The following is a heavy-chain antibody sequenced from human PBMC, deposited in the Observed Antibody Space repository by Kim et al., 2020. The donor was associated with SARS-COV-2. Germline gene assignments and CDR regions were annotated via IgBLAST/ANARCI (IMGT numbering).Heavy chain of an antibody. D-gene: IGHD2-2*01. Sequence: GGSLRLSCAASGFTFSIYGMHWVRQAPGKGLEWVAVIWYDGSNKYYADSVKGRFTISRDNSKNTLYLQMNSLRAEDTAVYYCARLKGSKGYYYMDVWGKGTTVTVSS. J-gene: IGHJ6*03. V-gene: IGHV3-33*01. CDR2: IWYDGSNK. CDR1: GFTFSIYG. CDR3: ARLKGSKGYYYMDV.